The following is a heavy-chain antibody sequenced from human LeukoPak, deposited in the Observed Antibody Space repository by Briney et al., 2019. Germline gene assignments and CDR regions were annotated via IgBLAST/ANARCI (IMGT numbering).Heavy chain of an antibody. CDR1: GFTFSSYS. D-gene: IGHD3-3*01. J-gene: IGHJ3*01. Sequence: GGSLRLSCAASGFTFSSYSMNWVRQAPGKGLEWVSSISSSSSYIYYADSVKGRFTISRDNAKNSLYLQMNSLRAEDTAVYYCAAGGQELYYDFWSGLGSHLPHWGQGTMVTVSS. CDR2: ISSSSSYI. CDR3: AAGGQELYYDFWSGLGSHLPH. V-gene: IGHV3-21*01.